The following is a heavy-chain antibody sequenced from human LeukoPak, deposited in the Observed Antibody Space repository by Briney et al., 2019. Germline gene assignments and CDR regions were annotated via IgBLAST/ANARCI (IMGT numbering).Heavy chain of an antibody. CDR1: GGTFSSYA. CDR2: IIPIFGTA. CDR3: ASGYYYGSGSHRDLFFDY. D-gene: IGHD3-10*01. J-gene: IGHJ4*02. V-gene: IGHV1-69*01. Sequence: SVKVSCKASGGTFSSYAISWVRQAPGQGLEWMGGIIPIFGTANYAQKFQGRVTITADESTSTAYMELSSLGSEDTAVYYCASGYYYGSGSHRDLFFDYWGQGTLVTVSS.